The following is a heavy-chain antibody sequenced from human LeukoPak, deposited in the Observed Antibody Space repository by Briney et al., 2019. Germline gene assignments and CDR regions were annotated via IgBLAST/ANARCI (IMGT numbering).Heavy chain of an antibody. J-gene: IGHJ4*02. Sequence: PGGSLRLSCAASGFTFSTYWMHWVRQAPGKGLVWVSHINSDGSRTSYADSVKGRFTISRDNAKNTLYLQMNSLRAEDTAVYYCARDEWDIVATTPGLLDYWGQGPLVTVSS. D-gene: IGHD5-12*01. CDR1: GFTFSTYW. CDR3: ARDEWDIVATTPGLLDY. CDR2: INSDGSRT. V-gene: IGHV3-74*01.